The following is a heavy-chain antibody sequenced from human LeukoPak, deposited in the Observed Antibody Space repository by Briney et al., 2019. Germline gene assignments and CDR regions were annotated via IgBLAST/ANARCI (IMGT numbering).Heavy chain of an antibody. CDR1: GGTFSSYA. CDR2: IIPIFGTA. CDR3: ARSASRYYYDSSGYGP. J-gene: IGHJ5*02. V-gene: IGHV1-69*06. Sequence: SVKVSCKASGGTFSSYAISWVRQAPGQGLEWMGGIIPIFGTANYAQKFQGRVTITADKSTSTAYMELSSLRSEDTAVYYCARSASRYYYDSSGYGPWGQGTLVTVSS. D-gene: IGHD3-22*01.